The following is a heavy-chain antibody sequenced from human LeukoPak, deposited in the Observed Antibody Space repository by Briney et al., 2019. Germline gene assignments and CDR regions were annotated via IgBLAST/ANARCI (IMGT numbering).Heavy chain of an antibody. J-gene: IGHJ6*02. V-gene: IGHV3-7*04. CDR2: IKPDGSEK. D-gene: IGHD3-16*01. CDR1: GFTFSSYW. Sequence: GGSLRLSCAASGFTFSSYWMRWVRQAPGKGLEWVANIKPDGSEKDYVDSLKGRFTISRDNAKNSLYLQVSSLRAEDTAVYYCARFGVPYGVDVWGQGTTVTVSS. CDR3: ARFGVPYGVDV.